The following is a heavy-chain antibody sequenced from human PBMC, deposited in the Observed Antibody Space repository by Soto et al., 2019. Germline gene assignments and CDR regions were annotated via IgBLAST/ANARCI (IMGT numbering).Heavy chain of an antibody. CDR2: LGAADDP. CDR1: GFSFRDYD. Sequence: EVQLVESGGGSVQPGDSLTLSCAASGFSFRDYDMHWVRHRTGTGLEWVSGLGAADDPYYIASVKGRFSVSRDNAQNSLYLQMNNLRVDDTAVYFCARAYLGWLPRRADYYYAMDVWGRGTTVTVSS. V-gene: IGHV3-13*05. D-gene: IGHD6-19*01. J-gene: IGHJ6*02. CDR3: ARAYLGWLPRRADYYYAMDV.